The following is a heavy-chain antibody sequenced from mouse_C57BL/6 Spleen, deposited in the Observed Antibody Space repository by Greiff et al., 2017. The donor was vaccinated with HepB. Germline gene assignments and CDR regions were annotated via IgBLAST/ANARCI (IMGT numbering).Heavy chain of an antibody. J-gene: IGHJ3*01. V-gene: IGHV1-18*01. CDR1: GYTFTDYN. CDR2: INPNNGGT. CDR3: ARYDDGYFWFAY. Sequence: EVQLQESGPELVKPGASVKIPCKASGYTFTDYNMDWVKQSHGKSLEWIGDINPNNGGTIYNQKFKGKATLTVDKSSSTAYMELRSLTSEDTAVYYCARYDDGYFWFAYWGQGTLVTVSA. D-gene: IGHD2-3*01.